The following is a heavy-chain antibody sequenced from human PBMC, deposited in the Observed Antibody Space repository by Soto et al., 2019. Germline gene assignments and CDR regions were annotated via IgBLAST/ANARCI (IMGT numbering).Heavy chain of an antibody. D-gene: IGHD6-13*01. Sequence: HPGGSLRLSCAASGYTFSSYAMSWVRQAPGKGLEWVSAISGSGGSTYYADSVKGRFTVSRDNSKNTLYLQMNSLRAEDTAVYYCAREPGYSSSWSPDIQDDYWGQGTLVTVSS. CDR1: GYTFSSYA. CDR3: AREPGYSSSWSPDIQDDY. V-gene: IGHV3-23*01. J-gene: IGHJ4*02. CDR2: ISGSGGST.